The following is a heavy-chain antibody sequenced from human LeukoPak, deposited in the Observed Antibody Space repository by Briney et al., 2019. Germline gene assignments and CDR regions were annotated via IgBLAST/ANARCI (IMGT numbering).Heavy chain of an antibody. Sequence: VASVKVSCKASGNTFTGYYMHWVRQAPGQGLEWMGWINPNSGGTNYAQKFQGRVTMTRDTSISTAYMELSRLRSDDTAVYYCARDNGPASYTWFDPWGQGTLVTVSS. CDR1: GNTFTGYY. V-gene: IGHV1-2*02. CDR3: ARDNGPASYTWFDP. CDR2: INPNSGGT. J-gene: IGHJ5*02. D-gene: IGHD6-6*01.